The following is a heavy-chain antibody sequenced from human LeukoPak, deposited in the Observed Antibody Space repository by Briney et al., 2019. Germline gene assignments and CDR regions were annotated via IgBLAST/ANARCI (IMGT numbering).Heavy chain of an antibody. CDR1: GFTFSSYW. D-gene: IGHD2-2*01. V-gene: IGHV3-7*01. Sequence: GGSLRLSCAASGFTFSSYWMSWVRQAPGKGLEWVANIKQDGSEKYYVDSVKGRFTISRDNAKNSLYLQMNSLRAEDTAVYYCARVVVVPAAGSYFDYWGQGTLVTVSS. CDR2: IKQDGSEK. J-gene: IGHJ4*02. CDR3: ARVVVVPAAGSYFDY.